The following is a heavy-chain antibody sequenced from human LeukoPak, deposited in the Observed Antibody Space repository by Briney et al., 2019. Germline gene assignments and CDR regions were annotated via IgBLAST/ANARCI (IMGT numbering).Heavy chain of an antibody. CDR2: IYYSGST. V-gene: IGHV4-39*07. Sequence: PSETLSLTCSVSGYSISSSSYYWGWIRQPPGKGLEWIGSIYYSGSTYYNPSLKSRVTISVDTSKNQFSLKLSSVTAADTAVYYCARDGAFGNDAFDIWGQGTMVTVSS. D-gene: IGHD3-10*01. J-gene: IGHJ3*02. CDR3: ARDGAFGNDAFDI. CDR1: GYSISSSSYY.